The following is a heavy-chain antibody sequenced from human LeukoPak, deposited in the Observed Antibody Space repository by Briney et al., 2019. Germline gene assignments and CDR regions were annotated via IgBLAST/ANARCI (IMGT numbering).Heavy chain of an antibody. D-gene: IGHD4-17*01. V-gene: IGHV3-21*01. Sequence: GGSLRLSCAASGFTFSNYWMHWVRQAPGKGLEWVSSISSSSSYIYYADSVKGRFTISRDNAKNSLYLQMNSLRAEDTAVYYCAQTTMIPVCIYWGQGTLVTVSS. J-gene: IGHJ4*02. CDR3: AQTTMIPVCIY. CDR1: GFTFSNYW. CDR2: ISSSSSYI.